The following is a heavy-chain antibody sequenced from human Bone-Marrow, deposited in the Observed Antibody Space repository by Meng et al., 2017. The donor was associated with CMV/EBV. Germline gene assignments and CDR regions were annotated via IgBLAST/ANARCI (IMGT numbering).Heavy chain of an antibody. CDR2: ISYDGSNK. J-gene: IGHJ4*02. V-gene: IGHV3-30*04. D-gene: IGHD6-13*01. CDR1: GFTFSSYA. Sequence: GGSLRLSCAASGFTFSSYAMHWVRQAPGKGLEWVAVISYDGSNKYYADSVKGRFTISRDNSKNTLYLQMNSLRAEDTAAYYCASSSWYGGDYWGQGTLVTVSS. CDR3: ASSSWYGGDY.